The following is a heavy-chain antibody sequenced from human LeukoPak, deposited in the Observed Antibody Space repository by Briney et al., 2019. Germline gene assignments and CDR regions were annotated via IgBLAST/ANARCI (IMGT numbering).Heavy chain of an antibody. D-gene: IGHD4-11*01. CDR3: ARDLYRDSLPVSWFDP. CDR1: GYTFTSNG. V-gene: IGHV1-18*01. Sequence: ASVKVSCKASGYTFTSNGISWLRQAPGQGLEWMGWISDYNGSTKYAQKLQGRVTMTTDTSTSTAYMELRSLRSDDTAVYYCARDLYRDSLPVSWFDPWGQGTLVTVSS. J-gene: IGHJ5*02. CDR2: ISDYNGST.